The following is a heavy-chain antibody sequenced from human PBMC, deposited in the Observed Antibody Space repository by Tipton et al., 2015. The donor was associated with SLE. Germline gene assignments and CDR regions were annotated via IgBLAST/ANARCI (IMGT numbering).Heavy chain of an antibody. CDR3: AREGSGTPDY. Sequence: TLSLTCTVSGDSISSGGYFWSWIRQHPGKGLEWIGYIYYSGSTYYNPSLKSRVTISVDTSKNQFSLKLSSVTAADTVVYYCAREGSGTPDYWGQGTLVTVSS. CDR1: GDSISSGGYF. CDR2: IYYSGST. D-gene: IGHD1-26*01. J-gene: IGHJ4*02. V-gene: IGHV4-31*03.